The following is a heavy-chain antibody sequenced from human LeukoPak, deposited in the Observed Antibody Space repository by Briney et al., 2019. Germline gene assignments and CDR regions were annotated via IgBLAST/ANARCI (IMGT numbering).Heavy chain of an antibody. J-gene: IGHJ5*02. Sequence: SVKVSCKASVGTFSSYAISWVRQAPGPGLDWMGGIIPIFGTANYAQKFQGRATITADESTSTAYMELSSLRSEDTAVYYCARDCSSTSCFNWFDPWGQGTLVTVSS. CDR1: VGTFSSYA. CDR2: IIPIFGTA. V-gene: IGHV1-69*01. CDR3: ARDCSSTSCFNWFDP. D-gene: IGHD2-2*01.